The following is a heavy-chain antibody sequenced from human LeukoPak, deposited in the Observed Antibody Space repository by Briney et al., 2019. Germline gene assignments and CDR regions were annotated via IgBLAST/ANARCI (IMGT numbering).Heavy chain of an antibody. Sequence: GESLKISCKGSGYSFTSYWIGWVRQMPGKGLEWMGIIYPGDSDTRYSPSFQGQVTISADKSISTAYLQWSSLKASDTAMYCCARQGGGSGSYYKNWFDPWGQGTLVTVSS. J-gene: IGHJ5*02. CDR2: IYPGDSDT. V-gene: IGHV5-51*01. D-gene: IGHD3-10*01. CDR3: ARQGGGSGSYYKNWFDP. CDR1: GYSFTSYW.